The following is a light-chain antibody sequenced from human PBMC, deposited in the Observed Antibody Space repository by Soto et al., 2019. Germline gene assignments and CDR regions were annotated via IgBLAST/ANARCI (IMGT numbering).Light chain of an antibody. V-gene: IGKV3D-20*02. CDR2: GAS. J-gene: IGKJ4*01. CDR3: QQRSNWPSLT. Sequence: EIVMTQSPPTLSLAPGERATLSFRASQSVYTNYLAWYQQKPGQAPRLLIFGASIRATGLPDRFSGSGSETDFTLTISSLEPEDSAVYYCQQRSNWPSLTFGGGTKVDIK. CDR1: QSVYTNY.